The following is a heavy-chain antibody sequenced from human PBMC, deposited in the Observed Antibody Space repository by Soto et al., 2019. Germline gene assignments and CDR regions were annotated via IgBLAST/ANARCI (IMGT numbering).Heavy chain of an antibody. D-gene: IGHD1-1*01. Sequence: QVHLVQSGAEVKKPGASVKVSCKASGHTSSTFGISWVRQVPGQGLEWMGWVNGYITHANYAQKFQGRVTMTTDTSTSTASMELRNLRFDDTAVYYCARDIGVTALDCVAPWGQGTLVTVSS. J-gene: IGHJ5*02. CDR2: VNGYITHA. V-gene: IGHV1-18*01. CDR1: GHTSSTFG. CDR3: ARDIGVTALDCVAP.